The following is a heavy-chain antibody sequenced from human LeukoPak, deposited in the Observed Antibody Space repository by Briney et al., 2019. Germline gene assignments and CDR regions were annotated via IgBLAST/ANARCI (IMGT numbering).Heavy chain of an antibody. CDR3: ARLDFAGDYFDY. D-gene: IGHD2-2*03. CDR2: INPNSGGT. V-gene: IGHV1-2*02. Sequence: ASVKVSCKASGYTFTGYYIHWVRQAPGQGLEWMGWINPNSGGTNYAQKFQGRVTMTRDTSISTAYMELSRLRSDDTAVYYCARLDFAGDYFDYWGQGTLVTVSS. J-gene: IGHJ4*02. CDR1: GYTFTGYY.